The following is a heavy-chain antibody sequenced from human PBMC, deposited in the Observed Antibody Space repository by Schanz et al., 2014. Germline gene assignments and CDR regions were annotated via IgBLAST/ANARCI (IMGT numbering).Heavy chain of an antibody. V-gene: IGHV1-69*08. J-gene: IGHJ4*02. CDR3: ARDRLECGAECYSVEVFEI. Sequence: QVQLVQSGADVKKPGSSVRVSCKASGGTFSSDTFSWVRQAPGQGLEWMGRIIPILGIANYAQNFQGRVTITADKSTSTAYMELTSLRSEDTAVYYCARDRLECGAECYSVEVFEIWGQGTLVIVSS. D-gene: IGHD2-21*01. CDR1: GGTFSSDT. CDR2: IIPILGIA.